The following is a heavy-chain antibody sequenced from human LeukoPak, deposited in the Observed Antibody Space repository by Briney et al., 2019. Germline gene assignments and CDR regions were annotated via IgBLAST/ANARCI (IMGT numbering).Heavy chain of an antibody. CDR1: GFTFSSYG. D-gene: IGHD6-19*01. CDR2: IWYDGSNK. CDR3: AKELQAGWYYFDY. Sequence: GGSLRLSCAASGFTFSSYGMHWVRRAPGKGLEWVAVIWYDGSNKYYADSVKGRFPISRDNSKNTLYLQMNSLRAEDTAVYYCAKELQAGWYYFDYWGQGTLVTVSS. V-gene: IGHV3-33*06. J-gene: IGHJ4*02.